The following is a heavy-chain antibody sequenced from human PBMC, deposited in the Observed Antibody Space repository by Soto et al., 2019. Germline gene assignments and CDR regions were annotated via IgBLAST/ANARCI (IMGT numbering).Heavy chain of an antibody. V-gene: IGHV1-69*13. CDR3: ARATYDFWSGYSTHQYFDY. D-gene: IGHD3-3*01. J-gene: IGHJ4*02. Sequence: SVKVSCKASGGTFSSYAISWVRQAPGQGLEWMGGIIPIFGTANYAQKFQGRVTITADESTSTAYMELSSLRSEDTAVYYCARATYDFWSGYSTHQYFDYWGQGTLVTVSS. CDR2: IIPIFGTA. CDR1: GGTFSSYA.